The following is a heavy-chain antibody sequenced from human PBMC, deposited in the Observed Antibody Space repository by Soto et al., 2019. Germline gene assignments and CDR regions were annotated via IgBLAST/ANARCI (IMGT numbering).Heavy chain of an antibody. CDR3: ARYDILTGGDY. J-gene: IGHJ4*02. Sequence: PSEPLSLTCAVSGYSISSGYYWGWIRQPPGKGLEWIGSIYHSGSTYYNPSLKSRVTISVDTSKNQFSLKLSSVTAADTAVYYCARYDILTGGDYWGQGTLVTVSS. V-gene: IGHV4-38-2*01. CDR2: IYHSGST. D-gene: IGHD3-9*01. CDR1: GYSISSGYY.